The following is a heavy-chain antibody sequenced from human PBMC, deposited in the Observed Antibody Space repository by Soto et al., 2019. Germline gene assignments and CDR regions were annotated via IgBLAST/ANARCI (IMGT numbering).Heavy chain of an antibody. Sequence: QVQLVESGGGLVKPGGSLRLSCAASGFTFSDYYMRWIRQAPGKGLEWVSYISSSSSYTNDADSVKGRFTISRDNAKNSLYLQMNSLRAEDTAVYYCARDHCSGGSCYYFDLWGRGTLVTVSS. CDR2: ISSSSSYT. CDR3: ARDHCSGGSCYYFDL. D-gene: IGHD2-15*01. CDR1: GFTFSDYY. J-gene: IGHJ2*01. V-gene: IGHV3-11*06.